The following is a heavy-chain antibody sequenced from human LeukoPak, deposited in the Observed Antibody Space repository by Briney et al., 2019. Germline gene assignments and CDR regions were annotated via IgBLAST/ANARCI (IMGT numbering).Heavy chain of an antibody. D-gene: IGHD1-14*01. J-gene: IGHJ5*02. CDR3: ATRNLRGGGRIKPLRWFDP. CDR2: INHSGTT. V-gene: IGHV4-34*01. CDR1: GDSISSYY. Sequence: SETLSLTCTVSGDSISSYYWSWIRQSPGKGLEWIGEINHSGTTNYNPSLKSRVTISIDTSKNQFSLKLTSVTAADTAVYYCATRNLRGGGRIKPLRWFDPWGQGTLVTVSS.